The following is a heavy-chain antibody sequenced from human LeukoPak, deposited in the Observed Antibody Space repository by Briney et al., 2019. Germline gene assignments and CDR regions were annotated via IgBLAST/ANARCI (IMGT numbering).Heavy chain of an antibody. CDR1: GFTFSSYS. D-gene: IGHD3-16*01. J-gene: IGHJ4*02. CDR2: ISRSGEST. CDR3: AKDYAVGSDY. V-gene: IGHV3-23*01. Sequence: GGSLRLSCAASGFTFSSYSMNWVRQAPGKGLEWVSSISRSGESTFYADSVRGRFTISRDNSKNTVSLQMESLRAEDTALYYCAKDYAVGSDYWGQGTLVTVSS.